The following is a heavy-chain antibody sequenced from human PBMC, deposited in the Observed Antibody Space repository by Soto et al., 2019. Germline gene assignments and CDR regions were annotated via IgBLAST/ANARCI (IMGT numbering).Heavy chain of an antibody. V-gene: IGHV1-69*01. CDR1: GGTFSSYA. J-gene: IGHJ6*02. Sequence: QVQLVQSGAEVKKPGSSVKVSCKASGGTFSSYAISWVRQAPGQGLEWMGGIIPIFGTANYAQKFQGRVTITADESTSTAYMELSSLRSEDTAVYYCAREINWNDHYYYYGMDVWGQWTTVTVSS. CDR2: IIPIFGTA. CDR3: AREINWNDHYYYYGMDV. D-gene: IGHD1-20*01.